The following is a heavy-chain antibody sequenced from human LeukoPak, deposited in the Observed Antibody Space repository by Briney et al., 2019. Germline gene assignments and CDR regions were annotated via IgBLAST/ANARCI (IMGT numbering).Heavy chain of an antibody. J-gene: IGHJ4*02. CDR3: ARGHDYGDFVDY. CDR2: ISYDGSNK. V-gene: IGHV3-30*14. CDR1: GFTFSSYA. Sequence: PGGSLRLSCAASGFTFSSYAMHWVRQAPGKGLEWVAVISYDGSNKYYADSVKGRFTISRENAKNSLYLQMNSLRAGDTAVYYCARGHDYGDFVDYWGQGTLVTVSS. D-gene: IGHD4-17*01.